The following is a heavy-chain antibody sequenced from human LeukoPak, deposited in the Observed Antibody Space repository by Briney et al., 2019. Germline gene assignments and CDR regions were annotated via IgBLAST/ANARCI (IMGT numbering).Heavy chain of an antibody. D-gene: IGHD3-10*02. CDR1: GFTFRSYG. CDR2: IQNDGSNE. CDR3: AELGITMIGGV. V-gene: IGHV3-30*02. J-gene: IGHJ6*04. Sequence: PGGSLRLSCAASGFTFRSYGMHWVRQAPGKGLEWVAYIQNDGSNEQYAASVKGRFSISRDSSKNILYLQMNSLRAEDTAVYYCAELGITMIGGVWGKGTTVTISS.